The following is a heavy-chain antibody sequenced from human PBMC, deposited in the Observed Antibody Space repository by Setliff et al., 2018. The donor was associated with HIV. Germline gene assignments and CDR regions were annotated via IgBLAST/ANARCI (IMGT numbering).Heavy chain of an antibody. CDR3: ARRGRDGVLIVFATGFDP. J-gene: IGHJ5*02. V-gene: IGHV4-4*07. D-gene: IGHD2-8*01. CDR2: IYTSGST. Sequence: SETLSLTCTVSGDSITSRPYWTWVRQPAGKGLEWIGRIYTSGSTNYNPSLKSRVAMSIDTSENQFSLKLNSVTAADTAVYYCARRGRDGVLIVFATGFDPWGQGTLVTVSS. CDR1: GDSITSRPY.